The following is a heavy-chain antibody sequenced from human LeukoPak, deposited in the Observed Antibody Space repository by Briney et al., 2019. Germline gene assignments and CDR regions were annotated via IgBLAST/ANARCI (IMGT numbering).Heavy chain of an antibody. D-gene: IGHD3-10*01. CDR3: AREAITMVRGVIIGLPDY. Sequence: ASVKVSCKASGYTFTSYDINWVRQATGQGLEWMGWMNPNSGNTGYAQKFQGRVTMTEDTSTDTAYMELSSLRSEDTAVYYCAREAITMVRGVIIGLPDYWGQGTLVTVSS. CDR2: MNPNSGNT. CDR1: GYTFTSYD. V-gene: IGHV1-8*01. J-gene: IGHJ4*02.